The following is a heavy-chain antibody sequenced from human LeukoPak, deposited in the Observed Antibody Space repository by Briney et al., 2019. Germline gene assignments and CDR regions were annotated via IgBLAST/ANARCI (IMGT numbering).Heavy chain of an antibody. J-gene: IGHJ4*02. CDR1: GYSISSGYY. V-gene: IGHV4-4*07. D-gene: IGHD3-16*01. CDR3: ARDNRGYDY. Sequence: PSETLSLTCSVSGYSISSGYYWGWIRQPAGKGLEWIGRINTSGSTNYNPSLKSRVTMSVDTSKNQFSLKLSSVTAADTAVYYCARDNRGYDYWGQGTLVTVSS. CDR2: INTSGST.